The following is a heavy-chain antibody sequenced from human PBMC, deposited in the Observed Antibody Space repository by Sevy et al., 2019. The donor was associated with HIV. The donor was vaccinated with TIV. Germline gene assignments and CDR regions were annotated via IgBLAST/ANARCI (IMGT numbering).Heavy chain of an antibody. V-gene: IGHV3-15*01. CDR1: GFTFRNVW. D-gene: IGHD3-22*01. CDR3: TTGDTSGYYWSSFNY. Sequence: GGSLRLSCAASGFTFRNVWMNWVRQAPGKGLEWVGHIRSRKDGETTDFGAPVKGRFSISREDSRNMLFLQMSGLQTEDTAVYYCTTGDTSGYYWSSFNYWDQGSQVTVSS. J-gene: IGHJ4*02. CDR2: IRSRKDGETT.